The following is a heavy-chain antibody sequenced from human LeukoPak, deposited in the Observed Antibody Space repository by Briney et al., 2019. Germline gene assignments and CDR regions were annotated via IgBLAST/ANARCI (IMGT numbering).Heavy chain of an antibody. CDR3: ARGADTGSYGSLVYFDY. Sequence: ASVKVSCKASGYTFTSYGISWVRQAPGQGVEWMGLISAYSGNTNFAQKLQGRVTMTTDTSTSTAYMELRSLRSDDTAVYFCARGADTGSYGSLVYFDYWGQGTLVTVSS. CDR1: GYTFTSYG. D-gene: IGHD3-16*01. CDR2: ISAYSGNT. J-gene: IGHJ4*02. V-gene: IGHV1-18*01.